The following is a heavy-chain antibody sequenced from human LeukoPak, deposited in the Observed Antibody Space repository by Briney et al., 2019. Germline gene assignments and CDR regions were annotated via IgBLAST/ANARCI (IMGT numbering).Heavy chain of an antibody. Sequence: ASVKVSCKASGYTFTSYAMHWVRQAPGQRLERMGWINAGNGNTKYSQKFQGRVTITRDTSASTAYIELSSLRSEDTAVYYCARDSTVGATDYFDYWGQGTLVTVSS. J-gene: IGHJ4*02. CDR1: GYTFTSYA. CDR2: INAGNGNT. V-gene: IGHV1-3*01. D-gene: IGHD1-26*01. CDR3: ARDSTVGATDYFDY.